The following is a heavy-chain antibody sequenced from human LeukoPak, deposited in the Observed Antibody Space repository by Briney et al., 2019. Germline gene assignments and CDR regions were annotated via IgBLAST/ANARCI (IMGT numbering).Heavy chain of an antibody. J-gene: IGHJ4*02. CDR3: AKTTGGNSSGRYPGWPVDY. CDR1: GFTFGSHA. Sequence: GWSLRLSCAASGFTFGSHAMYWVRQAPGKGLEWLSGISGSAGDTYYADSVKGRFTISRDNSKNTVYLQMNSLRAEDTALYYCAKTTGGNSSGRYPGWPVDYWGPGTLVTVSS. CDR2: ISGSAGDT. D-gene: IGHD6-19*01. V-gene: IGHV3-23*01.